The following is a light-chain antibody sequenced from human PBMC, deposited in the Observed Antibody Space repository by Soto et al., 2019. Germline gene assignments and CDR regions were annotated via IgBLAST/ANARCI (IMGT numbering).Light chain of an antibody. CDR3: ASWDDSLNGRV. V-gene: IGLV1-44*01. Sequence: QSVLTQTPSASGTPGQRVTIPCSGTHSNIGRNTVNWYLQLPGTAPRLLIFSNNQRPLGVPDRFSGSRSGTSASLAITGLQSEDEAYSHCASWDDSLNGRVFGGGTKLTVL. CDR1: HSNIGRNT. CDR2: SNN. J-gene: IGLJ2*01.